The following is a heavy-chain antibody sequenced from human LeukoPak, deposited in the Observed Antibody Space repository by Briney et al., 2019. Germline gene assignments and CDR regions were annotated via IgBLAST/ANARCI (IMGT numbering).Heavy chain of an antibody. CDR2: INHSGST. CDR1: GGSFGGYY. D-gene: IGHD4-23*01. V-gene: IGHV4-34*01. Sequence: SETLSLTCAVYGGSFGGYYWSWIRQPPGKGLEWIGEINHSGSTNYNPSLKSRVTISVDTSKNQFSLKLSSVTAADTAVYYCASPPPGYGGNSSYYYYYMDVWGKGTTVTVSS. CDR3: ASPPPGYGGNSSYYYYYMDV. J-gene: IGHJ6*03.